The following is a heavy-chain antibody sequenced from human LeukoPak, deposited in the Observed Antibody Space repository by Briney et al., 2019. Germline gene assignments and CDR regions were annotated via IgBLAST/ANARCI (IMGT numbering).Heavy chain of an antibody. Sequence: GGSLRLSCAASGFTFSTYWMHWVRQAPGEGLVWVSRISGDGSTTNYADPVKGRFTISRDNAKNTLYLQMNSLRAEDTAVYYCTRRVDTTRWYDPWGQGTLVTVSS. CDR3: TRRVDTTRWYDP. CDR1: GFTFSTYW. V-gene: IGHV3-74*01. J-gene: IGHJ5*02. D-gene: IGHD2-15*01. CDR2: ISGDGSTT.